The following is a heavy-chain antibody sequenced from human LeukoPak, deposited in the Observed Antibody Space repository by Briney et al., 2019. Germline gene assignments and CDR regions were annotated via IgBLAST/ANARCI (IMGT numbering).Heavy chain of an antibody. Sequence: GESLKISCKGSGYSFASYWIGWVRQMTGKGLEWMGMIYPDDSDTRYSPSFQGQVTIAADKSVSTAYLQWSSLKASDAAMYYCVSVQDYYDSSGYWNFDYWGQGSLVTVSS. V-gene: IGHV5-51*01. D-gene: IGHD3-22*01. J-gene: IGHJ4*02. CDR3: VSVQDYYDSSGYWNFDY. CDR2: IYPDDSDT. CDR1: GYSFASYW.